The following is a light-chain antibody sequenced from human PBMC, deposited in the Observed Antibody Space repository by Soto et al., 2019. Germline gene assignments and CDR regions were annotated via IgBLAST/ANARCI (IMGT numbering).Light chain of an antibody. J-gene: IGKJ3*01. Sequence: EIVLTQSPGTLSLSPGERATLSCRASQSVSSSYLGWYQQTPGQAPRLLIYAASSRATGIPDRFSGSGSGTYFTLTISILEPEDFVLYYCQQYSSSLFTFGPGTKLDIK. CDR1: QSVSSSY. V-gene: IGKV3-20*01. CDR2: AAS. CDR3: QQYSSSLFT.